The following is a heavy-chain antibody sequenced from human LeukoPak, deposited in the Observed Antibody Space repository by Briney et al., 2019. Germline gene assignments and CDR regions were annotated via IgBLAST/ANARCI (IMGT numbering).Heavy chain of an antibody. Sequence: QPGGSLRLSCAASGFTFSSYAMSWVRQAPGKGLEWVSAISGSGGSTYYADSVKGRFTISRDNSKNTLYLQMNSLRAEDTAVYYCARNKYSSGWRYNWFDPWGQGTLVTVSS. CDR3: ARNKYSSGWRYNWFDP. CDR2: ISGSGGST. J-gene: IGHJ5*02. D-gene: IGHD6-19*01. CDR1: GFTFSSYA. V-gene: IGHV3-23*01.